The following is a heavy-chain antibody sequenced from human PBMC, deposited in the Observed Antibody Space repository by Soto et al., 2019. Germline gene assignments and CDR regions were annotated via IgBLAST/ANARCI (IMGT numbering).Heavy chain of an antibody. Sequence: GSLRLSCAASGFIFSSYTMHWVRQAPGKGLEWVGVITYDGSNQYYAGSVKGRFTISRDNSRNMLFLQMNSLRPDDTAVYYCARAPSGSYPEFDYWGQGTLVTVSS. CDR3: ARAPSGSYPEFDY. V-gene: IGHV3-30-3*01. CDR1: GFIFSSYT. J-gene: IGHJ4*02. CDR2: ITYDGSNQ. D-gene: IGHD1-26*01.